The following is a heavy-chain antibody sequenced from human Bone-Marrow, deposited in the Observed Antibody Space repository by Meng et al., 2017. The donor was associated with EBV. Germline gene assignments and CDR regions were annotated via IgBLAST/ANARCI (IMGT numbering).Heavy chain of an antibody. CDR2: IYDGGTT. Sequence: QVPLQESGPGLWKPSETLSLTCTVSGASVSGGTYHWSWIRQPPGKELEWIGYIYDGGTTIYNPSLKSRVTIFLDTSRNQFSLGLRSVTTADTAVYYCARATSGWVEIYYWGQGTLVTVSS. CDR1: GASVSGGTYH. V-gene: IGHV4-61*01. J-gene: IGHJ4*02. CDR3: ARATSGWVEIYY. D-gene: IGHD6-19*01.